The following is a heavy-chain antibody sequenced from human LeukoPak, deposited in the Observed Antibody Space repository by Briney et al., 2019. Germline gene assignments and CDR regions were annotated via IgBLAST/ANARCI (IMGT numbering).Heavy chain of an antibody. V-gene: IGHV1-46*01. D-gene: IGHD1-26*01. J-gene: IGHJ4*02. CDR1: GYTFTTYY. CDR2: INPSGGST. Sequence: ASVKVSCKASGYTFTTYYIHWVRQAPGQGLEWMGIINPSGGSTTYAQIFQGRVTLTRDTSTSTVYMEPSSLRSDDTAVYYCARAPKGVTTGYFDHWGQGTLVTVSS. CDR3: ARAPKGVTTGYFDH.